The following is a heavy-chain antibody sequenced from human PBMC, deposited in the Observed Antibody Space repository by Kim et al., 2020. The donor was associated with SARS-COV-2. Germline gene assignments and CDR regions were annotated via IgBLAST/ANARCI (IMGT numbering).Heavy chain of an antibody. CDR3: ARLRVDTAEYTYYGMDV. J-gene: IGHJ6*01. Sequence: GESLKISCKGSGYSFTSYWISWVRQMPGKGLEWMGRIDPSDSYTNYSPSFQGHVTISADKSISTAYLQWSSLKASDTAMYYCARLRVDTAEYTYYGMDVWGQGTTVTVS. CDR1: GYSFTSYW. CDR2: IDPSDSYT. V-gene: IGHV5-10-1*01. D-gene: IGHD5-18*01.